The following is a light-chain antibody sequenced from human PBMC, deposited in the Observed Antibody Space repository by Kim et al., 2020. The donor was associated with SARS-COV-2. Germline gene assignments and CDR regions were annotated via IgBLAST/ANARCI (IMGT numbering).Light chain of an antibody. Sequence: QSTTISCTGTSKDVGYYNYVSWYQQHPGNVPKLMIYDVSMRPSGVSNRFSGSKSGNTASLTISGLQAEDEADYYCSSYTSSSTLVFGGGTQLTVL. V-gene: IGLV2-14*04. J-gene: IGLJ2*01. CDR1: SKDVGYYNY. CDR2: DVS. CDR3: SSYTSSSTLV.